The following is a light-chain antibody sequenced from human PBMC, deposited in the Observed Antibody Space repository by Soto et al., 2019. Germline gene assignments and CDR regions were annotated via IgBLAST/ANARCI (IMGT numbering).Light chain of an antibody. CDR2: DSD. CDR3: GAWDSSLNVVL. J-gene: IGLJ2*01. CDR1: SSNIEKNY. V-gene: IGLV1-51*01. Sequence: QSVLTQPPSVSAAPVQKVTISCSGSSSNIEKNYVSWYQQLPGTAPKLLIYDSDRRPSEIPDRFSGSKSGTSATLGITGLQTGDEADYYCGAWDSSLNVVLFGGGTKLTVL.